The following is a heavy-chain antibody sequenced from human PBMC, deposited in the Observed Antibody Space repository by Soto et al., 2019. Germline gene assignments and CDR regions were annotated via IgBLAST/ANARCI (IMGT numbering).Heavy chain of an antibody. CDR1: GYTFTSYD. J-gene: IGHJ6*03. CDR3: ARRADEGPAAMYYYYYMDV. D-gene: IGHD2-2*01. Sequence: ASVKVSCKGAGYTFTSYDINWVRQATGQGLEWMGWMNPNSGNTGYAQKFQGRVTMTRNTSISTAYMELSSLRSEDTAVYYCARRADEGPAAMYYYYYMDVWGKGTTVTVSS. V-gene: IGHV1-8*01. CDR2: MNPNSGNT.